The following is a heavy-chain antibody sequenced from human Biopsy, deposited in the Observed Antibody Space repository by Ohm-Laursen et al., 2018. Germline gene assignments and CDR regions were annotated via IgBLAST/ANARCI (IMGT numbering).Heavy chain of an antibody. CDR1: GYTFTAFS. CDR3: ARGRRHCSGTCSRWYFDL. CDR2: INPKSGVT. J-gene: IGHJ2*01. V-gene: IGHV1-2*02. Sequence: ASVKVSCKPSGYTFTAFSVHWLRQAPGQGLEWMGWINPKSGVTDYPQNFQGRVSMTRDTSTSTAYMDLSRLRSDDTAVYYCARGRRHCSGTCSRWYFDLWGRGTLVTVSS. D-gene: IGHD2-2*01.